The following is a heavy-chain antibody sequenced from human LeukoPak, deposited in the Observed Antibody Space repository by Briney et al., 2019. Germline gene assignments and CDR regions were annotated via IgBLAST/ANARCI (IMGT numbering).Heavy chain of an antibody. CDR3: ALSARGYYYGMDV. CDR1: GGTFSSYA. CDR2: IIPIFGTA. V-gene: IGHV1-69*13. J-gene: IGHJ6*02. D-gene: IGHD1-26*01. Sequence: SVKVSCKASGGTFSSYAISWVRQAPGQGLEWMGGIIPIFGTANYAQKFQGGVTITADESTSTAYMELSSLRSEDTAVYYCALSARGYYYGMDVWGQGTTVTVSS.